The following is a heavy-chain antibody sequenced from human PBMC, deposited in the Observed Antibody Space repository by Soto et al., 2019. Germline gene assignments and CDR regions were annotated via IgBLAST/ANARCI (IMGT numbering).Heavy chain of an antibody. CDR1: GGSISSYY. D-gene: IGHD2-15*01. Sequence: PSETLSLTCTVSGGSISSYYWSWIRQPPGKGLEWIGYIYYSGSTNYNPSLKSRVTISVDTSKNQFSLKLGSVTAADTAVYYCASATVVAATVCFDPWGQGTLVTVSS. V-gene: IGHV4-59*01. CDR3: ASATVVAATVCFDP. CDR2: IYYSGST. J-gene: IGHJ5*02.